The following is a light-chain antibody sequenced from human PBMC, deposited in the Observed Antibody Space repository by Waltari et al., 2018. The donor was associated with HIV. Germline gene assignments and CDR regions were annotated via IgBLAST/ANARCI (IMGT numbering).Light chain of an antibody. CDR2: AAS. CDR1: QTISSY. J-gene: IGKJ1*01. CDR3: QQSYSTPPWT. Sequence: DIQMTQSPSSLSASVGDRVSITCRASQTISSYLNWYQQKPGKAPKLLIYAASSLQSGVPSRVSGSGSGTDVTFTISSLQPEDFATYYCQQSYSTPPWTFGQGTKVEIK. V-gene: IGKV1-39*01.